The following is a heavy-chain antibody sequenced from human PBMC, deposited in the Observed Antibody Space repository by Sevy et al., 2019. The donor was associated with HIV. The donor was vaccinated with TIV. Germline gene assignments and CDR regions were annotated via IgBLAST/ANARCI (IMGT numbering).Heavy chain of an antibody. D-gene: IGHD3-22*01. Sequence: ASVKVSCKASGGTFINYAVTWVRQAPGQGLEWMGGFIPMFDTTNSAQKFQGRVTLTADGSTSTAYMELSSLRSEDTGVYYCASSYFDSSGYSPLFYYGMDVWGQGTTVTVSS. J-gene: IGHJ6*02. CDR1: GGTFINYA. CDR2: FIPMFDTT. CDR3: ASSYFDSSGYSPLFYYGMDV. V-gene: IGHV1-69*13.